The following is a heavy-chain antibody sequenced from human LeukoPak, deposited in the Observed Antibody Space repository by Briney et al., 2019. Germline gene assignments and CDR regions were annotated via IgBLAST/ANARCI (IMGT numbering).Heavy chain of an antibody. CDR1: GFTVATNY. CDR2: LYSGGIT. J-gene: IGHJ4*02. V-gene: IGHV3-66*01. D-gene: IGHD1-26*01. CDR3: ARIASGSYADC. Sequence: GGSLRLSCAASGFTVATNYMSWVRQATGKGLEWVSVLYSGGITYYPDSVKGRFTISRDNSKNTLYLQMNSLRAEDTAVYYCARIASGSYADCWGQGTLVTVSS.